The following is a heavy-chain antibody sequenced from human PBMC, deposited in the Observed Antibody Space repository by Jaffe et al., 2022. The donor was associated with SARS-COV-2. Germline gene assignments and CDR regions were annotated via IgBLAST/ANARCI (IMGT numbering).Heavy chain of an antibody. CDR2: ISYSGST. CDR3: ARGSPKPDN. Sequence: QVQLQESGPGLVKPSETLSLSCTVSGASISSYYWSWIRQPPGKGLEWIGFISYSGSTNYNPSLKSRVTMSVDTSKNQFSLKLTSVTAADTAVYYCARGSPKPDNWGQGTLVTVSS. J-gene: IGHJ4*02. CDR1: GASISSYY. V-gene: IGHV4-59*01.